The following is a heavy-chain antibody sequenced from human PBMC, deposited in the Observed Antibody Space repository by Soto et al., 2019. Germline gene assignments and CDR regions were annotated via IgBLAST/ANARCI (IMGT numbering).Heavy chain of an antibody. CDR3: GKVFVATIHYYYNGMAF. CDR1: GFTFSSYG. Sequence: QVQLVESGGGVVQPGRSLRLSCAASGFTFSSYGMHWVRQAPGKGLEWVAVISYDGSNKYYADSVKGRFTISRDNSKNTFYLKMNSLRAENTVVFYGGKVFVATIHYYYNGMAFGGQGPTVTASS. V-gene: IGHV3-30*18. D-gene: IGHD5-12*01. J-gene: IGHJ6*02. CDR2: ISYDGSNK.